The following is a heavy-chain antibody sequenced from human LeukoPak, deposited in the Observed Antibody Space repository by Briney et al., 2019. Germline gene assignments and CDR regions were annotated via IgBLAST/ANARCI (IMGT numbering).Heavy chain of an antibody. J-gene: IGHJ4*02. Sequence: GESLKISCKASGYKFTSYWIAWVRQMPGEGLEWMGIIYPVDSDTRYSPPFQDQVTISADKSINTAYLQWSGLKAADTAIYYCARTRGYCTGDSCFSHYFDFWGQGTLVTVSS. CDR3: ARTRGYCTGDSCFSHYFDF. CDR1: GYKFTSYW. D-gene: IGHD2-15*01. V-gene: IGHV5-51*01. CDR2: IYPVDSDT.